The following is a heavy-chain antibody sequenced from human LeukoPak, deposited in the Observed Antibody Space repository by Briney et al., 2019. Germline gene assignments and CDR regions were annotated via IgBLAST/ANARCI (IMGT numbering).Heavy chain of an antibody. CDR2: ISGSGGSI. J-gene: IGHJ3*02. CDR1: GFTFSSYA. CDR3: AKALRTAVAAKAANAFDI. D-gene: IGHD6-19*01. Sequence: GGSLRLSCAASGFTFSSYAMSWVRQAPGKGLEWVSAISGSGGSIYYADSVKGRFTISRDNSKNTLYLQMNSLRAEDTAVYYCAKALRTAVAAKAANAFDIWGQGTMVTVSS. V-gene: IGHV3-23*01.